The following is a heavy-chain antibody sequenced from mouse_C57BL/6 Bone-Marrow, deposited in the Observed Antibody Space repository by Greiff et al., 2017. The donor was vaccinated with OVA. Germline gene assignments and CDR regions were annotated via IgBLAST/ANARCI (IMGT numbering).Heavy chain of an antibody. V-gene: IGHV5-4*01. CDR3: ARAGSGS. D-gene: IGHD3-2*02. Sequence: EVQRVESGGGLVKPGGSLKLSCAASGFTFSSYAMSWVRQTPEKRLEWVATISDGGSYTYYPDNVKGRFTISRDNAKNNLYLQMSHLKSEDTAMYYCARAGSGSWGQGTLVTVSA. CDR2: ISDGGSYT. CDR1: GFTFSSYA. J-gene: IGHJ3*01.